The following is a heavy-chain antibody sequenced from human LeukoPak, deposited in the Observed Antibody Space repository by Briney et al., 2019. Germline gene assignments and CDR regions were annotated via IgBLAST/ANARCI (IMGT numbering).Heavy chain of an antibody. Sequence: GPSVKASCKPSGSTFTSYGTSWVRQAPGQGLEWLGWTSAYNGNTTYAQKLQGRVTMTTDTSTSTAYMELRSLRSDDTAVYYCAREPYDSSGYGDYWGQGTLVTVSS. J-gene: IGHJ4*02. CDR2: TSAYNGNT. D-gene: IGHD3-22*01. CDR1: GSTFTSYG. V-gene: IGHV1-18*01. CDR3: AREPYDSSGYGDY.